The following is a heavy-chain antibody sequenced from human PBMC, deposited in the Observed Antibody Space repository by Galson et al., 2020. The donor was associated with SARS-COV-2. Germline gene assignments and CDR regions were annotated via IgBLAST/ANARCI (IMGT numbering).Heavy chain of an antibody. J-gene: IGHJ3*02. CDR3: AREGWGTFDDYGDYDAFDI. D-gene: IGHD4-17*01. V-gene: IGHV3-33*01. CDR2: IWYDGSNK. CDR1: GFTFSSYG. Sequence: GGSLRLSCAASGFTFSSYGMHWVRQAPGKGLEWVAVIWYDGSNKYYADSVKGRFTISRDNSKNTLYLQMNSLKAEDTAVYYCAREGWGTFDDYGDYDAFDIWGQGTMVTVSS.